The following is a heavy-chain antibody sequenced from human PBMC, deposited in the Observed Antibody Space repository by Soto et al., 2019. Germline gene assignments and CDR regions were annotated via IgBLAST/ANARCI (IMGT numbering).Heavy chain of an antibody. CDR1: GYSFTSHY. D-gene: IGHD6-13*01. V-gene: IGHV1-46*01. J-gene: IGHJ5*02. CDR2: ISPSGDNT. CDR3: ARDESWQDLVWWFDP. Sequence: ASVKVSCKAIGYSFTSHYMHWVRQAPGQGLEWMGTISPSGDNTGYAQKFQGRVTMTTDTSTSTVYMELTSLRSEETAVYYCARDESWQDLVWWFDPCGQGTLVTVS.